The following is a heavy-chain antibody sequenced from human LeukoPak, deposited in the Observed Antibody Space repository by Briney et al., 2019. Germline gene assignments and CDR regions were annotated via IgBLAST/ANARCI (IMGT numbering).Heavy chain of an antibody. V-gene: IGHV4-4*07. CDR1: GGSISSYY. J-gene: IGHJ6*02. Sequence: SETLSLTCTVSGGSISSYYWSWIRQPAGKGLELIGRIYTSGSTNYNPSLKSRVTMSVDTSKNQFSLKLSSVTAADTAVYYCARDYAPRSTSSYGMDVWGQGTTVTVSS. CDR2: IYTSGST. CDR3: ARDYAPRSTSSYGMDV. D-gene: IGHD2-2*01.